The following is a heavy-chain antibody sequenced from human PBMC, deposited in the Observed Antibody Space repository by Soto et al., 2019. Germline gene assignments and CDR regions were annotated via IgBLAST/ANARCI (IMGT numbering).Heavy chain of an antibody. D-gene: IGHD5-12*01. CDR3: ARGSRGYSGYDFYPEYYYYYMDV. V-gene: IGHV4-59*08. Sequence: PSETLSLTCTISGRSISSYYWSWIRQPPGKGLEWIGYIYYSGSTNYNPSLKSRVTISVDTSKNQFSLKLSSVTAADTAVYYCARGSRGYSGYDFYPEYYYYYMDVWGKGATVTVSS. J-gene: IGHJ6*03. CDR2: IYYSGST. CDR1: GRSISSYY.